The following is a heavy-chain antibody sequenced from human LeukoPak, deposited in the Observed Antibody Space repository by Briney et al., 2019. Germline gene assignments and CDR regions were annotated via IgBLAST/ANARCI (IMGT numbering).Heavy chain of an antibody. J-gene: IGHJ4*02. CDR1: GYTFTSYG. CDR3: ARERYSGSYSDLDY. V-gene: IGHV1-18*01. CDR2: ISAYNGNT. D-gene: IGHD1-26*01. Sequence: ASVKVSCKASGYTFTSYGISWVRQAPGQGLERMGWISAYNGNTNYAQKLQGRVTMTTDTSTSTAYMELRSLRSDDTAVYYCARERYSGSYSDLDYWGQGTLVTVSS.